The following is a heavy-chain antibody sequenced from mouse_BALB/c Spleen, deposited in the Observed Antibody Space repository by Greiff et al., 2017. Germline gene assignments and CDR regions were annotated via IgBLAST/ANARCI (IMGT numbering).Heavy chain of an antibody. CDR2: INPSTGYT. CDR3: ARSNGNPYYYAMDY. J-gene: IGHJ4*01. CDR1: GYTFTSYW. Sequence: VKLQESGAELAKPGASVKMSCKASGYTFTSYWMHWVKQRPGQGLEWIGYINPSTGYTEYNQKFKDKATLTADKSSSTAYMQLSSLTSEDSAVYYCARSNGNPYYYAMDYWGQGTSVTVSS. V-gene: IGHV1-7*01. D-gene: IGHD2-1*01.